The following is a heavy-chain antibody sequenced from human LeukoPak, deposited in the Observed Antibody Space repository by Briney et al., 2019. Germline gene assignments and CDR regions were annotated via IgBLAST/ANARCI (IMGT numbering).Heavy chain of an antibody. D-gene: IGHD2-21*02. V-gene: IGHV3-7*01. Sequence: GGSLRLSCAVSGFTFSRYWMSWVRQAPGKGLEWVANINPDGSEKYYVDSVKGRFTISRDNAKNSLYLQMNSLRAEDTAVYYCAGDFGTIVVVTAIVDWGQGTLVTVSS. CDR2: INPDGSEK. CDR1: GFTFSRYW. CDR3: AGDFGTIVVVTAIVD. J-gene: IGHJ4*02.